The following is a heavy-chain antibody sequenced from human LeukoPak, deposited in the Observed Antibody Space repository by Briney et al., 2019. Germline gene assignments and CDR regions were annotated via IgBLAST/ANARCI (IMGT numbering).Heavy chain of an antibody. J-gene: IGHJ6*02. D-gene: IGHD3-9*01. V-gene: IGHV1-24*01. CDR1: GYTLTELS. CDR2: FDPEDGET. Sequence: ASVKVSCKVSGYTLTELSMHWVRQAPGKGLEWMGGFDPEDGETIYAQKFQGRVTMTEDTSTDTAYMELSSLRSEDTAVYYCATLVIDWNGNYYYYGMDVWGQGTTVTVSS. CDR3: ATLVIDWNGNYYYYGMDV.